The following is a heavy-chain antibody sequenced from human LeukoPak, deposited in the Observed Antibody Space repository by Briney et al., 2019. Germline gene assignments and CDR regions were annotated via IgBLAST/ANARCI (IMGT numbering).Heavy chain of an antibody. Sequence: SETLSLTCTVSGGSLSSYYWSWIRQPPGKGLEWIGYIYYSGSTNYNPSLQSRVTISVDTSKNQFSLKLSSVTAADTAVYYCARGYDTIFGVVITDDAFDIWGQGTMVTVSS. CDR2: IYYSGST. D-gene: IGHD3-3*01. CDR1: GGSLSSYY. J-gene: IGHJ3*02. V-gene: IGHV4-59*01. CDR3: ARGYDTIFGVVITDDAFDI.